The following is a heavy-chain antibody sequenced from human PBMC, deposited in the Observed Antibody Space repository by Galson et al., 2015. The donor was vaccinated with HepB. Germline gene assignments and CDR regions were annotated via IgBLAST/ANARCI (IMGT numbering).Heavy chain of an antibody. CDR2: IRSKANSYAT. V-gene: IGHV3-73*01. Sequence: SLRLSCAASGFTFSGSAMHWVRQASGKGLEGVGRIRSKANSYATAYAASVKGRFTISRDDSKNTAYLQMNSLKTEDTAVYYCTSTHYYDSSGYYRPDYWGQGTLVTVSS. J-gene: IGHJ4*02. CDR1: GFTFSGSA. CDR3: TSTHYYDSSGYYRPDY. D-gene: IGHD3-22*01.